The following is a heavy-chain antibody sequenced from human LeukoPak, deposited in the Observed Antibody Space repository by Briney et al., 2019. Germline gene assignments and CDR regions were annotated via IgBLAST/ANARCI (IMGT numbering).Heavy chain of an antibody. V-gene: IGHV3-74*01. D-gene: IGHD3-10*01. CDR3: AREIGLLYYGSGAIDY. CDR1: GFTFSSYW. Sequence: SGGSLRLFCAASGFTFSSYWMHWVRQAPGKGLVWVSRINSDGSSTSYADSVKGRFTISRDNAKNTLYLQMNSLRAEDTAVYYCAREIGLLYYGSGAIDYWGQGTLVTVSS. CDR2: INSDGSST. J-gene: IGHJ4*02.